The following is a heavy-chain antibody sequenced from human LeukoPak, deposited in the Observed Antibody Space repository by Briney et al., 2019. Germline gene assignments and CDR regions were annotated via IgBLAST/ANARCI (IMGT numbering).Heavy chain of an antibody. CDR1: GGSISSYY. Sequence: SETLSLTCTVSGGSISSYYWSWIRQPPGKGLEWIGYIYTSGSTNYNPSLKSRVTISVDTSKNQFSLKLSSVTAADTAVYYCARRFRTHYFDYWGQGTLVTVSS. J-gene: IGHJ4*02. CDR3: ARRFRTHYFDY. V-gene: IGHV4-4*09. CDR2: IYTSGST. D-gene: IGHD2-15*01.